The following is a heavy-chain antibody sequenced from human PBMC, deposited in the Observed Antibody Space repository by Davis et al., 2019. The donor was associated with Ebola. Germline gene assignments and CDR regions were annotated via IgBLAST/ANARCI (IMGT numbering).Heavy chain of an antibody. CDR1: GGSISSYY. D-gene: IGHD6-19*01. CDR2: IYYTGST. J-gene: IGHJ4*02. V-gene: IGHV4-59*01. CDR3: ARLRSGWYVYYFDY. Sequence: SETLSLTCTVSGGSISSYYWSWIRQPPGKGLEYIGYIYYTGSTKYSPSLNSRVTISVETSTNQFSLKLSSVTAADTAVYYCARLRSGWYVYYFDYWGQGTLVTVSS.